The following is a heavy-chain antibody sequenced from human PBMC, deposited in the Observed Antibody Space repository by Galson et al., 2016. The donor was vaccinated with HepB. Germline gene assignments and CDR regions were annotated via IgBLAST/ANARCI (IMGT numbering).Heavy chain of an antibody. Sequence: QSGAEVKKPGESLKISCKGSGYTFNTYWIAWVRQMPGKGLEWMGIIYPGDSETRYSPSFQGQVTISADKSIGTAYLQWRSLGASDTAMYYCARRGGDGYFDGWFDHWGEGTLVTVSS. V-gene: IGHV5-51*01. D-gene: IGHD5-24*01. CDR2: IYPGDSET. CDR1: GYTFNTYW. CDR3: ARRGGDGYFDGWFDH. J-gene: IGHJ5*02.